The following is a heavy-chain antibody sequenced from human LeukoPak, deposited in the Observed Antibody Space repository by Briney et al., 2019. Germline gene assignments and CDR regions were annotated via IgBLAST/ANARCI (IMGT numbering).Heavy chain of an antibody. CDR3: ARRSTVAGRGRFDP. J-gene: IGHJ5*02. CDR2: INNSGTT. V-gene: IGHV4-34*01. CDR1: GGSFSGYY. D-gene: IGHD6-19*01. Sequence: SETLSLTCAVYGGSFSGYYWSWIRQPPGTGLEWIAEINNSGTTNYNPSLKGRVTISIDTSKNQFSLKLSSVTAADTAVYYCARRSTVAGRGRFDPWGQGTLVTVSS.